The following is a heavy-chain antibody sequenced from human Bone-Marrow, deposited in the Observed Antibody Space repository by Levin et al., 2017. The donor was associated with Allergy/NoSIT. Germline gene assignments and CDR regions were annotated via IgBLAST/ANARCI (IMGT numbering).Heavy chain of an antibody. Sequence: GGSLRLSCAASGFTFNSYTMHWVRQAPGEGLDWVAIISYDGSNQYYGGSVKGRFTISRDNSKNTVYLHMNSLRAEDSAVYYCARDHYPDAFDIWGQGTMVTVSS. CDR2: ISYDGSNQ. D-gene: IGHD3-10*01. CDR3: ARDHYPDAFDI. J-gene: IGHJ3*02. CDR1: GFTFNSYT. V-gene: IGHV3-30-3*01.